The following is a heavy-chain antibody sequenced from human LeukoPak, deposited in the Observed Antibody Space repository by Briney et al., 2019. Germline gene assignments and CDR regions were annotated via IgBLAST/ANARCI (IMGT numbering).Heavy chain of an antibody. CDR1: GDSITNSW. D-gene: IGHD2/OR15-2a*01. CDR2: IYATGTT. CDR3: ARQRRQSFPTPLYPFDY. V-gene: IGHV4-4*09. Sequence: SETLSLTCTVSGDSITNSWWSWVRQSPGKGLEWIGYIYATGTTNYNPSLMSRVTFSVDKSKNQFSLRLSSVTAADTAVYYCARQRRQSFPTPLYPFDYWAQGTLVTVSS. J-gene: IGHJ4*02.